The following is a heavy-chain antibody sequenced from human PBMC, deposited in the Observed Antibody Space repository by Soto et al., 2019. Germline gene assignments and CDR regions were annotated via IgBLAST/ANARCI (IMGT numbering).Heavy chain of an antibody. V-gene: IGHV3-23*01. Sequence: VQLLESGGGLVQPGGSLRLSCAASGFTFSSYAMSWVRQAPGKGLEWVSGISGSGGTTYYADSVKGRFTISRDNSQNTLDLQMNTQRDEDTDVFYCAKGRRTYSYDSGPSKPYYFDSWGQGPLVTVSS. CDR1: GFTFSSYA. CDR2: ISGSGGTT. J-gene: IGHJ4*02. D-gene: IGHD3-22*01. CDR3: AKGRRTYSYDSGPSKPYYFDS.